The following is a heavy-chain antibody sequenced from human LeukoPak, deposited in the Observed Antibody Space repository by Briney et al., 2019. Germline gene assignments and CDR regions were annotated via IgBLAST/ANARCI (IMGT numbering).Heavy chain of an antibody. Sequence: SETLSLTCTVSGGSISSYYWSWIRQPAGKGLEWIGRIYTSGSTNYNPSLKSRVTISVDTSKNQFSLKLSSVTAADTAVYYCARDQGGYSYVEIDYWGQGTLVTVSS. CDR3: ARDQGGYSYVEIDY. CDR2: IYTSGST. J-gene: IGHJ4*02. CDR1: GGSISSYY. D-gene: IGHD5-18*01. V-gene: IGHV4-4*07.